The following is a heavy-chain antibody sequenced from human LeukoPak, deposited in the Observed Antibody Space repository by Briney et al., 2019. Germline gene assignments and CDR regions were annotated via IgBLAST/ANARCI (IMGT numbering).Heavy chain of an antibody. Sequence: ASVKVSCKASGGTFSSYATSWVRQAPGQGLEWMGGIIPIFGTANYAQKFQGRVTITADESTSTAYMELSSLRSEDTAVYYCTMVRGVIRFDPWGQGTLVTVSS. CDR1: GGTFSSYA. V-gene: IGHV1-69*13. D-gene: IGHD3-10*01. CDR2: IIPIFGTA. J-gene: IGHJ5*02. CDR3: TMVRGVIRFDP.